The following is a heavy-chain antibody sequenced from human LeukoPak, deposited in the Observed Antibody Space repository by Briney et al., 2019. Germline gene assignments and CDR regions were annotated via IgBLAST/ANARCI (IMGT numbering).Heavy chain of an antibody. J-gene: IGHJ5*02. CDR3: ARDKPVGAITLGWFDP. CDR1: GGSISSYY. CDR2: IYYSGST. V-gene: IGHV4-59*01. D-gene: IGHD1-26*01. Sequence: PSETLSLTXTVSGGSISSYYWSWIRQPPGKGLEWIGYIYYSGSTNYNPSLKSRVTISVDTSKNQFSLKLSSVTAADTAVYYCARDKPVGAITLGWFDPWGQGTLVTVSS.